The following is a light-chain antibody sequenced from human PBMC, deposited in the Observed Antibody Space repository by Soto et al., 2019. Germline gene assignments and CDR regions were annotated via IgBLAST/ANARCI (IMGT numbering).Light chain of an antibody. V-gene: IGKV1-39*01. CDR3: QENYSTPVCT. CDR1: QSISTY. CDR2: AAS. J-gene: IGKJ3*01. Sequence: DILVTQSPPSLSASVGDRVTITCRTSQSISTYLNWFHQKQGKAPRVLIYAASNLQNGVPSRFSGSGSGTHFTLTISSLQPEGSGTYYCQENYSTPVCTFGPGNKVDVK.